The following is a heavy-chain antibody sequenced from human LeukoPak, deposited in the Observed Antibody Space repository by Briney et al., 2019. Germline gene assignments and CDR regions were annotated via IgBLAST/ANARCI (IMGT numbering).Heavy chain of an antibody. D-gene: IGHD3-22*01. Sequence: ASVKVSCKASGGTFSSYAISWVRQAPGQGLEWMGGIIPIFGTANYAQKFQGRVTITADESTSTAYMELSSLRSEDTAVYYCARGVEYYDSSGYYWWGQGTLVTVSS. CDR1: GGTFSSYA. V-gene: IGHV1-69*13. CDR2: IIPIFGTA. J-gene: IGHJ4*02. CDR3: ARGVEYYDSSGYYW.